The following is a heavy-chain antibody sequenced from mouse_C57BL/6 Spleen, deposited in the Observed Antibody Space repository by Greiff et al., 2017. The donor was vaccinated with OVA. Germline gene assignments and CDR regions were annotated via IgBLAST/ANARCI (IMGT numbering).Heavy chain of an antibody. CDR2: INPYNGDT. Sequence: EVQGVESGPELVKPGDSVKISCKASGYSFTGYFMNWVMQSHGKSLEWIGRINPYNGDTFYNQKFKGKATLTVDKSSSTAHMELRSLTSEDSAVYYCARDYGSSYFAYWGQGTLVTVSA. CDR3: ARDYGSSYFAY. J-gene: IGHJ3*01. CDR1: GYSFTGYF. D-gene: IGHD1-1*01. V-gene: IGHV1-20*01.